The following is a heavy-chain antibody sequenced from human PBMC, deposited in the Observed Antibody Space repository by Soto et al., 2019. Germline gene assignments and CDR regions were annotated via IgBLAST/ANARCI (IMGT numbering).Heavy chain of an antibody. J-gene: IGHJ5*02. Sequence: TLSLTCAVSGAAIRSYHWSWIRQPAGKGLEWIGRMQHTGNTNYNPSLKSRVTMSVDTSKNQISLKMTSVTAADTAVYFCAKDVSSRRWFDPWGQGILVTVSS. V-gene: IGHV4-4*07. CDR3: AKDVSSRRWFDP. CDR1: GAAIRSYH. D-gene: IGHD3-16*01. CDR2: MQHTGNT.